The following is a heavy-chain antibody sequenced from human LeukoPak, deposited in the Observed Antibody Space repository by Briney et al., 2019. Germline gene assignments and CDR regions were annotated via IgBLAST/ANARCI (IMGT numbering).Heavy chain of an antibody. CDR2: ISAYNGNT. V-gene: IGHV1-18*01. CDR3: ARDLGYSYGYDGVTLGY. J-gene: IGHJ4*02. CDR1: GYTFTSYG. D-gene: IGHD5-18*01. Sequence: ASVKVSCKASGYTFTSYGISWVRQAPGQGLEWMGWISAYNGNTNYAQKLQGRVTMTTDTSTSTAYMELRSLRSDDTAVYYCARDLGYSYGYDGVTLGYWGQGTLVTVSS.